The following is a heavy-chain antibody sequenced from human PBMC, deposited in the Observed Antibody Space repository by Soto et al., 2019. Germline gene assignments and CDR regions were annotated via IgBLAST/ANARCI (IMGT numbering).Heavy chain of an antibody. D-gene: IGHD2-21*02. CDR3: VTRFTAVATARFDY. J-gene: IGHJ4*02. CDR1: GITFGSRA. V-gene: IGHV3-23*01. CDR2: ITDTGGDT. Sequence: PGGSLRLSCVASGITFGSRAMSWVRQAPGKGLEWVSTITDTGGDTDFAAPVKGRFTLSRDDSKNTVYLQMNGLEIEDTAMYYCVTRFTAVATARFDYWGQGTLVTVSS.